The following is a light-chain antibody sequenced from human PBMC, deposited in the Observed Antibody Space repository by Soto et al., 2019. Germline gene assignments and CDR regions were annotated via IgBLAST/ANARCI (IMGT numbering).Light chain of an antibody. J-gene: IGKJ2*02. Sequence: DIQMTQSPSSLSASVGDRVTITCRASLSIGSYLNWYQQRPGKAPKLLIYAASILQSGAPSRFSGSGSGTDFTLTIGSLQPEDFATYYCLQSYRAPHCTFARGTRLEMK. CDR2: AAS. V-gene: IGKV1-39*01. CDR1: LSIGSY. CDR3: LQSYRAPHCT.